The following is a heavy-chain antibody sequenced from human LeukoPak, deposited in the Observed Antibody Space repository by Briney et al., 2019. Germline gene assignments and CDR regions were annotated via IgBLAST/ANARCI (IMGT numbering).Heavy chain of an antibody. D-gene: IGHD3-22*01. Sequence: ASVKVSCKASGYTFTSYYMHWVRQAPGQGLEWMGIINPSGGSTSYAQKFQGRVTMTRDTSISTAYMELSRLRSDDTAVYYCARTMIVVGHQFDYWGQGALVTVSS. CDR3: ARTMIVVGHQFDY. V-gene: IGHV1-46*01. CDR2: INPSGGST. CDR1: GYTFTSYY. J-gene: IGHJ4*02.